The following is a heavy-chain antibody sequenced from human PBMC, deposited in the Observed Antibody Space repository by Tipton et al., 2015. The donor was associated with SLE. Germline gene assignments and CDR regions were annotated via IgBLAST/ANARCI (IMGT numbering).Heavy chain of an antibody. CDR3: ARAAAAGDAFDI. D-gene: IGHD6-13*01. V-gene: IGHV3-11*05. J-gene: IGHJ3*02. CDR1: GFTFSDYY. CDR2: ISSSSSYT. Sequence: GSLRLSCAASGFTFSDYYMSWIRQAPGKGLEWVSYISSSSSYTNYADSVKGRFTISRDNAKNSLYLQMNSLRAEDTAVYYCARAAAAGDAFDIWGQGTMVTVSS.